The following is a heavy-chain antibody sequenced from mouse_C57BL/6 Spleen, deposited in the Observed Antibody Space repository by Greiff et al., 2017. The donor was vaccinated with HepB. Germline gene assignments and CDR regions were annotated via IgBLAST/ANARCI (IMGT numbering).Heavy chain of an antibody. D-gene: IGHD2-4*01. CDR1: GYTFTDYY. J-gene: IGHJ2*01. CDR3: AREHGEDDDYDGFDY. Sequence: EVQLQQSGPELVKPGASVKISCKASGYTFTDYYMNWVKQSHGKSLEWIGDINPNNGGTSYNQKFKGKATLTVDKSSSTAYMELRSLTSEDSAVYYCAREHGEDDDYDGFDYWGQGTTLTVSS. CDR2: INPNNGGT. V-gene: IGHV1-26*01.